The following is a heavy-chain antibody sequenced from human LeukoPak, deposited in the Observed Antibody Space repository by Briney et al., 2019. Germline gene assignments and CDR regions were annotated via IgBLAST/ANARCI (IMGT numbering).Heavy chain of an antibody. V-gene: IGHV4-4*07. Sequence: PSETLSLTCTVSSGSISSYHWSWIRQPAGKGLEWIGRIYTSGSTNYNPSLKSRVTMSVDTSKNQFSLKMSSVTAADTAVYYCARDWYSRSYHDAFDIWGQGTMVIVSS. J-gene: IGHJ3*02. CDR1: SGSISSYH. D-gene: IGHD1-26*01. CDR2: IYTSGST. CDR3: ARDWYSRSYHDAFDI.